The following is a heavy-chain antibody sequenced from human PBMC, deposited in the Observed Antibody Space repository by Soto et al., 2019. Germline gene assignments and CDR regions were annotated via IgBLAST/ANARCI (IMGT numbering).Heavy chain of an antibody. D-gene: IGHD4-17*01. J-gene: IGHJ6*02. CDR2: IVVGRGNT. Sequence: WAPVKVSCKASGFTFTSSPVQWVRQARGQRLEWIGWIVVGRGNTKYAQKFQERVTITRDMSTSTAYIELSRLRPEDTAVYSCSAAYGDYSYSYYYYGMDVWGQGTTVTVSS. CDR3: SAAYGDYSYSYYYYGMDV. CDR1: GFTFTSSP. V-gene: IGHV1-58*01.